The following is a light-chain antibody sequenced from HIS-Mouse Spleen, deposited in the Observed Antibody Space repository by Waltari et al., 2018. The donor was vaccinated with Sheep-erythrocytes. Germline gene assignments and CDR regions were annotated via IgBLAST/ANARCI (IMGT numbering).Light chain of an antibody. J-gene: IGLJ3*02. CDR3: NSRDSSGNHLV. V-gene: IGLV3-1*01. CDR1: KLGDKY. CDR2: QDS. Sequence: SYELTQPPSVSVSPGQTASITCSGDKLGDKYACWYQQKPGQSPVLVIYQDSKRPSGITERFSGSSSGKTASLTINGAQAEDEADYYCNSRDSSGNHLVFGGGTKLTVL.